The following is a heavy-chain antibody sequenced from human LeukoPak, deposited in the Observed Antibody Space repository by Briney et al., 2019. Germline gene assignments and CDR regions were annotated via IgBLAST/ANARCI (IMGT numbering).Heavy chain of an antibody. V-gene: IGHV4-4*09. D-gene: IGHD1-26*01. J-gene: IGHJ5*02. Sequence: PSETLSLTCTVSGGSISGNYWSWIRQPPGQGLEWIAYIHSSGYTNYNPSLKSRVTISVDTSNNQFSLKVTSVTAADTAMYYCTIRQGPTSGSYDYFDPWGQGALVTV. CDR3: TIRQGPTSGSYDYFDP. CDR2: IHSSGYT. CDR1: GGSISGNY.